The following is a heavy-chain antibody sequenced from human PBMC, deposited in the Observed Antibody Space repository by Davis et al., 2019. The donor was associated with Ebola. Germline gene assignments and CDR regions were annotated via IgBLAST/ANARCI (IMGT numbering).Heavy chain of an antibody. D-gene: IGHD5-12*01. CDR1: GFTFNDYY. Sequence: GESLKISCAASGFTFNDYYMSWIRQAPGKGLEWVSYISSSGSTIYYADSVKGRFTISRDNAKNSLYLQMNSLRAEDTAVYYCARVGSGYDFYGMDVWGKGTTVTVSS. V-gene: IGHV3-11*01. CDR2: ISSSGSTI. J-gene: IGHJ6*04. CDR3: ARVGSGYDFYGMDV.